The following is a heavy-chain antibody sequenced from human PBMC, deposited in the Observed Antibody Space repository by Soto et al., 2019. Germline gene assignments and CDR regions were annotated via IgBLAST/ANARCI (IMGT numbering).Heavy chain of an antibody. D-gene: IGHD6-19*01. CDR1: GGTFSSYT. V-gene: IGHV1-69*08. J-gene: IGHJ5*02. CDR3: ARDRYSSGPNWFDP. Sequence: QVQLVQSGAEVKKPGSSVKVSCKASGGTFSSYTISWVRQAPGQGLEWMGRIIPILGIANYAQKFQGRVTXXAXKSXSTAYMELSSLRSEDTAVYYCARDRYSSGPNWFDPWGQGTLVTVSS. CDR2: IIPILGIA.